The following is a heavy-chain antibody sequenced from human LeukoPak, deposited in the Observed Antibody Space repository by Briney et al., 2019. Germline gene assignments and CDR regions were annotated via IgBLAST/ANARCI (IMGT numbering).Heavy chain of an antibody. CDR1: GFTFSSYW. V-gene: IGHV3-7*01. Sequence: GGSLRLSCAASGFTFSSYWMSWVRQAPGKGLEWVANRKYDGSEKDYVDSVKGRFTISRDNAKHSLYLQMNSLRAEDTAVYYCARDIAAAGLFFDYWGQGTLVTVSS. CDR3: ARDIAAAGLFFDY. J-gene: IGHJ4*02. CDR2: RKYDGSEK. D-gene: IGHD6-13*01.